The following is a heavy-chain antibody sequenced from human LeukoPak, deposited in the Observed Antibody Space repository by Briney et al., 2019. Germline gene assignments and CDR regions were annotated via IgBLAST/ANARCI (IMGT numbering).Heavy chain of an antibody. CDR1: GFTVSSNY. J-gene: IGHJ4*02. V-gene: IGHV3-53*01. D-gene: IGHD3-22*01. Sequence: GGSLRLSCAASGFTVSSNYMSWVRQAPGKGLEWVSVIYSGGSTYYADSVKGRFTISRDNSKNTLYLQMNSLRAEDTAVYYCARTSMIVVYLPDYWGQGTLVTVSS. CDR2: IYSGGST. CDR3: ARTSMIVVYLPDY.